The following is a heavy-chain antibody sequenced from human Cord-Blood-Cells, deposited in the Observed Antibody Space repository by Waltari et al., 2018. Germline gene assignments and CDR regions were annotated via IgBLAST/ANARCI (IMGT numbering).Heavy chain of an antibody. CDR1: GGNFSSYA. Sequence: QVQLVQSGAEVKKPGSSVKVSCKASGGNFSSYAISWVRQAPGQGIEWLGGTIPIFVTANDAQNFQGRVTITADKSPSTAYMELSSLRSEDTAVYYCASCGPKTGTTFYNWFDPWGQGTLVTVSS. CDR2: TIPIFVTA. J-gene: IGHJ5*02. V-gene: IGHV1-69*06. D-gene: IGHD1-7*01. CDR3: ASCGPKTGTTFYNWFDP.